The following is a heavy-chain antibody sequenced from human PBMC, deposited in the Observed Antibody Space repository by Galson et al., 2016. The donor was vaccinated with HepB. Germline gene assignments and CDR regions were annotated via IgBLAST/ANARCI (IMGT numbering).Heavy chain of an antibody. CDR3: AKDVSYSDYGPYHYFYGLDV. CDR2: ISFDGSNN. D-gene: IGHD4-17*01. Sequence: SLRLSCAASGFTFSSYAMHWVRQAPGKGLEWVAVISFDGSNNFYADSVKGRFTISRDNSKNRLYLQMNSLRAEDTAIYYCAKDVSYSDYGPYHYFYGLDVWGKGTTVTVSS. J-gene: IGHJ6*04. CDR1: GFTFSSYA. V-gene: IGHV3-30-3*01.